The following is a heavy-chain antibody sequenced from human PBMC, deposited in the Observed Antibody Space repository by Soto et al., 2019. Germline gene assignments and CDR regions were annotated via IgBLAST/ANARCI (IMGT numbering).Heavy chain of an antibody. CDR1: GGSFSGYY. Sequence: SETLSLTCAVYGGSFSGYYWSWIRQPPGKGLEWIGEINHGGSTNYNPSLKSRVTISVDTSKNQFSLKLSSVTAADTAVYYCARGHHYDYIWGSRYYFDYWGQGTLVTVSS. V-gene: IGHV4-34*01. D-gene: IGHD3-16*01. CDR3: ARGHHYDYIWGSRYYFDY. J-gene: IGHJ4*02. CDR2: INHGGST.